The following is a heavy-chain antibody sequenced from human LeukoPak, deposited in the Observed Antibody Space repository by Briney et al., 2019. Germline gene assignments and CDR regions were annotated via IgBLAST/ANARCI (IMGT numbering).Heavy chain of an antibody. CDR3: AKDLYYYGSGSYYGPDY. J-gene: IGHJ4*02. CDR1: GFTFSSYG. CDR2: ISYDGSNK. D-gene: IGHD3-10*01. Sequence: GRSLRLSCAASGFTFSSYGMHWVRQAPGKGLEWVAVISYDGSNKYYADSVKGRFTISRDNSKNTLYLQMNSLRAEDTAVYYCAKDLYYYGSGSYYGPDYWGLGTLVTVSS. V-gene: IGHV3-30*18.